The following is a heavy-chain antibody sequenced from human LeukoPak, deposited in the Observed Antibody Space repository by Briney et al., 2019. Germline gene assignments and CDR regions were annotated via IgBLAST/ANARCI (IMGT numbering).Heavy chain of an antibody. V-gene: IGHV4-61*02. CDR3: AREERRNNWFDP. CDR2: IYTSGST. CDR1: GGSISSGSYY. Sequence: PSETLSLTCTVSGGSISSGSYYWSWIRQPAGKGLEWIGRIYTSGSTNYNPSLKSRVTMSVDTSKNQFSLKLSSVTAADTAVYYCAREERRNNWFDPWGQGTLVTVSS. J-gene: IGHJ5*02. D-gene: IGHD1-1*01.